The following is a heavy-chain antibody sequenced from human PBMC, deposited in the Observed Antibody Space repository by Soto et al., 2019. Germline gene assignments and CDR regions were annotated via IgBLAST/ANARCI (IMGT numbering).Heavy chain of an antibody. CDR2: ISGSGGST. CDR3: AKAKYYDSSGYYFDY. V-gene: IGHV3-23*01. Sequence: GGSLRLSCAASGFTFSSYAMSWVRQAPGKGLEWVSAISGSGGSTYYADSVKGRFTISRDKSKNTLYLQMNSLRAEDTAVYYCAKAKYYDSSGYYFDYWGQGTLVTVSS. D-gene: IGHD3-22*01. CDR1: GFTFSSYA. J-gene: IGHJ4*02.